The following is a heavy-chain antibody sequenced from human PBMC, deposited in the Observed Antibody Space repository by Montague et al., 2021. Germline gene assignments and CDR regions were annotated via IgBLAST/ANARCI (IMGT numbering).Heavy chain of an antibody. CDR2: VYKRGDT. CDR3: ARDSPVVEPWVGEHKGAFDI. Sequence: SETLSLTCSVSGDSISSYEYYWTWIRQPAGRGLEWIGCVYKRGDTNTNPSLRGRLTLSVDTSKNHFSLTLTSVTAADTAVYYCARDSPVVEPWVGEHKGAFDIWGQGTMVTVSS. J-gene: IGHJ3*02. V-gene: IGHV4-4*07. CDR1: GDSISSYEYY. D-gene: IGHD3-10*01.